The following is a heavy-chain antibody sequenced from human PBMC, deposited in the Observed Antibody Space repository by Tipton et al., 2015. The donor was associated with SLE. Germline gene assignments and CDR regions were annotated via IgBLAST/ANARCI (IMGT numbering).Heavy chain of an antibody. J-gene: IGHJ4*02. CDR1: DGSVSSHY. Sequence: LRLSCTVSDGSVSSHYWSWIRQPPGKRLDWIGFVSYSGSTNYNPSLQSRVTISVDTSKNQFSLKLRSVTAADTAVYYCARLPDYFDHWGQGALVTVSS. CDR3: ARLPDYFDH. V-gene: IGHV4-59*02. CDR2: VSYSGST.